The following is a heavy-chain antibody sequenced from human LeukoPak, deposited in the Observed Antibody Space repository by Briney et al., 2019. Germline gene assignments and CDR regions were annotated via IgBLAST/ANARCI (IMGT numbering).Heavy chain of an antibody. CDR3: AKALGRYSSGWYGFDY. Sequence: GGSLRLSCAASGFTFDDYAMHWVRQAPGKGLEWVSGISWNSGSIGYADSVKGRFTISRDNAKNSLYLQMNSLRAEDIALYYCAKALGRYSSGWYGFDYWGQGTLVTVSS. J-gene: IGHJ4*02. D-gene: IGHD6-19*01. CDR2: ISWNSGSI. V-gene: IGHV3-9*03. CDR1: GFTFDDYA.